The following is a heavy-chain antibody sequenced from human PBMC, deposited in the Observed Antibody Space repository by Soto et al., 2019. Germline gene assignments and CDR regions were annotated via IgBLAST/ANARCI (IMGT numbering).Heavy chain of an antibody. CDR2: IYHSGST. D-gene: IGHD3-3*01. CDR3: ATRPHYDFWSGYYGIGDYFDY. CDR1: SGSISSSNW. V-gene: IGHV4-4*02. Sequence: SETLSLTCAVSSGSISSSNWWSWVRQPPGKGLEWFGEIYHSGSTNYNPSLKSRVTISVDKSKNQFSLKLSSVTAADTAVYYCATRPHYDFWSGYYGIGDYFDYWGQGTLVTVSS. J-gene: IGHJ4*02.